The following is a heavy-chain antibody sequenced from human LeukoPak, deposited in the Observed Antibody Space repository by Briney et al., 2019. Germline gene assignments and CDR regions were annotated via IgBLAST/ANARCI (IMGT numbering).Heavy chain of an antibody. D-gene: IGHD1-26*01. CDR1: GGSFSGYY. CDR2: INHSGST. CDR3: ARPKGSYYRDYFDY. J-gene: IGHJ4*02. Sequence: PPETLSLTCAVYGGSFSGYYWSWIRQPPGKGLEWIGEINHSGSTNYNPSLTSRVTISVDTSKNQFSLKLSSVTAADTAVYYCARPKGSYYRDYFDYWGQGTLVTVSS. V-gene: IGHV4-34*01.